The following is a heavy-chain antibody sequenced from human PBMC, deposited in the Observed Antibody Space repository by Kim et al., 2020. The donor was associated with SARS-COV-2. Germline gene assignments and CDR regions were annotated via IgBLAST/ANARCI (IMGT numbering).Heavy chain of an antibody. CDR3: ARSNFMDV. CDR1: GFTFSNYP. J-gene: IGHJ6*02. V-gene: IGHV3-23*01. Sequence: GGSLRLSCSASGFTFSNYPMNWVRQAPGKGLEWVSTIDRSGDSTYYPDSVRGQFTISRDNSKATLLLQMHSLRVEDTAIFYCARSNFMDVWGQGTTVTVSS. CDR2: IDRSGDST.